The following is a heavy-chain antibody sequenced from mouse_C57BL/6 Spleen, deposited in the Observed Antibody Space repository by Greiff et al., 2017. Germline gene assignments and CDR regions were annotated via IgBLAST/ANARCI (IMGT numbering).Heavy chain of an antibody. D-gene: IGHD1-1*01. Sequence: VQLQQSGPELVKPGASVKISCKASGYSFTGYYMHWVKQSHGNILDWIGYIYPYNGVSSYNQKFKGKATLTVDKSSSTAYMELRSLTSEDSAVXYCARWNYYGSSYERYFDVWGTGTTVTVAS. J-gene: IGHJ1*03. CDR3: ARWNYYGSSYERYFDV. CDR1: GYSFTGYY. V-gene: IGHV1-31*01. CDR2: IYPYNGVS.